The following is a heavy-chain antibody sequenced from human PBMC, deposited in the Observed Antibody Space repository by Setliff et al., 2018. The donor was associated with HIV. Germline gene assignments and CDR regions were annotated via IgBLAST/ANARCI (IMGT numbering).Heavy chain of an antibody. CDR2: MDPNNGHT. D-gene: IGHD3-10*01. CDR3: ARALRGFHGSGTQFYYYLDV. Sequence: GASVKVSCKASGYIFTSYDVNWVRQAPGQGLEWMGWMDPNNGHTTYAQNFQGRVTITRDTSVGTAYMELSSLRSEDTAVYYCARALRGFHGSGTQFYYYLDVCGKGTTVTVSS. CDR1: GYIFTSYD. J-gene: IGHJ6*03. V-gene: IGHV1-8*03.